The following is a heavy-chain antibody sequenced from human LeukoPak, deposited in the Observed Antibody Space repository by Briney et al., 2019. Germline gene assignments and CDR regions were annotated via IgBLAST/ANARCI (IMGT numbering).Heavy chain of an antibody. Sequence: ASVKVSCKASGYTFTGYCMHWVRQAPGQGLEWMGWINPNSGGTNYAQKFQGRVTMTRDTSISTAYMELSRLRSDDTAVYYCARAPLRQYYDILTGYYNPFDYWGQGTLVTVSS. CDR2: INPNSGGT. CDR1: GYTFTGYC. V-gene: IGHV1-2*02. CDR3: ARAPLRQYYDILTGYYNPFDY. D-gene: IGHD3-9*01. J-gene: IGHJ4*02.